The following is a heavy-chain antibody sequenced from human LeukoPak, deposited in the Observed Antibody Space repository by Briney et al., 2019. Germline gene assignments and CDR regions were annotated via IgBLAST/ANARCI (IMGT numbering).Heavy chain of an antibody. CDR1: GFTFGDYA. CDR2: IRSKAYGGTT. Sequence: GESLKISCTASGFTFGDYAMSWVRQAPGKGLEWVGFIRSKAYGGTTEYAASVKGRFTISRDDSKSIAYLQMNSLKTEDTAVYYCTRAGYDFWSGYYTGMVGYYFDYWGQGTLVTVSS. J-gene: IGHJ4*02. V-gene: IGHV3-49*04. CDR3: TRAGYDFWSGYYTGMVGYYFDY. D-gene: IGHD3-3*01.